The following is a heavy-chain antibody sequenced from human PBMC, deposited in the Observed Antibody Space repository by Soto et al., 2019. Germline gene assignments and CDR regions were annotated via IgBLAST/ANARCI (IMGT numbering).Heavy chain of an antibody. D-gene: IGHD3-3*01. Sequence: PSETLSVTCTVAGGSISSYYWSWIRQPQGKGLEWIGYIYYSGSTNYNPSLKSRVTISVDTSKNQFSLKLSSVTAADTAVYYCARGKDKAPSNYDFWSVVFDYWGQGTLVTVSS. CDR3: ARGKDKAPSNYDFWSVVFDY. CDR2: IYYSGST. CDR1: GGSISSYY. J-gene: IGHJ4*02. V-gene: IGHV4-59*01.